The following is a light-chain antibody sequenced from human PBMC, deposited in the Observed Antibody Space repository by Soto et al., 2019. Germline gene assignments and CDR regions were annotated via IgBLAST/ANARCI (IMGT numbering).Light chain of an antibody. V-gene: IGKV4-1*01. Sequence: DIVMTQSPDSLAVSLGERATINCKSSQSILYSSNNKNYLAWYQQKLGQPPKLLIYWASTRESGVPDRFSGSGSGTDFPLNINNVQAEDVAVYYCQQYYATPRTFGQGTKVESK. J-gene: IGKJ1*01. CDR2: WAS. CDR3: QQYYATPRT. CDR1: QSILYSSNNKNY.